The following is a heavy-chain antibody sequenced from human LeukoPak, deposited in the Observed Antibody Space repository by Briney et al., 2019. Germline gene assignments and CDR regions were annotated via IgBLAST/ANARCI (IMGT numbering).Heavy chain of an antibody. CDR2: IYYSGTT. D-gene: IGHD3-3*01. V-gene: IGHV4-59*08. J-gene: IGHJ4*02. CDR3: ARRSRGITIFGVAQYFDS. CDR1: GGSISYYY. Sequence: SETLSLTCTVSGGSISYYYWSWIRQPPGKGLEWIGYIYYSGTTNYNPSLKSRVTISVDTSKNQFSLKLSSVTAADTAVYYCARRSRGITIFGVAQYFDSWGQGTLVTVSS.